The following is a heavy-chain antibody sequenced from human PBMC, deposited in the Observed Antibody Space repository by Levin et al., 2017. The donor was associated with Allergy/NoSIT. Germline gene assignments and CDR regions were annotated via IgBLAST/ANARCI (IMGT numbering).Heavy chain of an antibody. D-gene: IGHD6-19*01. CDR3: ARDFPRIAVAGTRENNWFDP. CDR2: ISYDGSNK. V-gene: IGHV3-30-3*01. Sequence: SCAASGFTFSSYAMHWVRQAPGKGLEWVAVISYDGSNKYYADSVKGRFTISRDNSKNTLYLQMNSLRAEDTAVYYCARDFPRIAVAGTRENNWFDPWGQGTLVTVSS. J-gene: IGHJ5*02. CDR1: GFTFSSYA.